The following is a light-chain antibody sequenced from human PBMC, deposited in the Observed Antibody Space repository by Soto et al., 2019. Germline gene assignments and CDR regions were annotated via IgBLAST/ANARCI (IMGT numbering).Light chain of an antibody. CDR1: QSVTSNY. Sequence: EIVLTQSPGTLSLSPGERATLSCGASQSVTSNYLAWYQQKPGQAPRLLIYDASNRATGIPDKFIGSGSGSDFSLTITRLEPEDSAMYYCQHYGKSPHLFTFGPGTKVDIK. J-gene: IGKJ3*01. CDR3: QHYGKSPHLFT. CDR2: DAS. V-gene: IGKV3-20*01.